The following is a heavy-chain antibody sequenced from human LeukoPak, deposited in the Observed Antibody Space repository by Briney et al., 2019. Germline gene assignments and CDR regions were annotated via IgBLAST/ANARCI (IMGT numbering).Heavy chain of an antibody. V-gene: IGHV4-4*02. CDR2: IYHSGST. CDR1: GGSISSSNW. CDR3: ASPEMATTSDDAFDI. Sequence: TSETLSLTCAVSGGSISSSNWWSWVRPPPGKGLEWIGEIYHSGSTNYNPSLKSRVTISVDKSKNQFSLKLSSVTAADTAVYYCASPEMATTSDDAFDIWGQGTMVTVSS. D-gene: IGHD5-24*01. J-gene: IGHJ3*02.